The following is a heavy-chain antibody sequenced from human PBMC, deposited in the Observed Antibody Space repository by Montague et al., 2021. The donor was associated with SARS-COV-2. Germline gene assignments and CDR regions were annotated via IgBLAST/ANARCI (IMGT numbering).Heavy chain of an antibody. CDR3: ARIWGATRGDAFDI. CDR1: GFSLSTSGMC. Sequence: PALVKPTQTLTLTCTFSGFSLSTSGMCVSWIRQPPGKALEWLALIAWDDDKYYSTSLKTRLTISKDTSKNQVVLTMTNMDPVDTATYYCARIWGATRGDAFDIWGLGTMVTVSS. J-gene: IGHJ3*02. D-gene: IGHD1-26*01. CDR2: IAWDDDK. V-gene: IGHV2-70*01.